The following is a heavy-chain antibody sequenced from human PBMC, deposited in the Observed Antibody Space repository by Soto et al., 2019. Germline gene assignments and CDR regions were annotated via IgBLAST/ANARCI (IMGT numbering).Heavy chain of an antibody. Sequence: GGSLRLSCAASGFTFSSYDMHWVRQATGKGLEWVSAIGTAGDTYYPGSVKGRFTISRENAKNSLYLQMNSLRAGDTAVYYCARGVSGRYYYYYYMDVWGKGTTVTVSS. CDR1: GFTFSSYD. CDR3: ARGVSGRYYYYYYMDV. V-gene: IGHV3-13*01. D-gene: IGHD6-19*01. J-gene: IGHJ6*03. CDR2: IGTAGDT.